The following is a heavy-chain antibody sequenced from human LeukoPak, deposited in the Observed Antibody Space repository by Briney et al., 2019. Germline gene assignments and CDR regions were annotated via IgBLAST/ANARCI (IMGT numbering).Heavy chain of an antibody. Sequence: HSGGSLRLSCAASGFTFSSYSMNWVRQAPGKGLEWVSYISSSSSTIYYADSVKGRFTISRDNAKNSLYLQMNSLRAEDTAVYYCARSLHSSGSAGYYYYYYMDVWGKGTTVTVSS. D-gene: IGHD3-22*01. CDR2: ISSSSSTI. CDR3: ARSLHSSGSAGYYYYYYMDV. V-gene: IGHV3-48*04. J-gene: IGHJ6*03. CDR1: GFTFSSYS.